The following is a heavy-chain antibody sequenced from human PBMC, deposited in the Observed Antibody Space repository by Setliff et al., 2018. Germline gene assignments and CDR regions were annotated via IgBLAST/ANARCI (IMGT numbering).Heavy chain of an antibody. CDR3: ARDEHYYESSAYRYRYYGMDV. CDR1: GGSISSDSYY. J-gene: IGHJ6*02. D-gene: IGHD3-22*01. CDR2: IYSSGTT. Sequence: PSETLSLTCTVSGGSISSDSYYWSWIRQPAGKGLEWIGRIYSSGTTYYNPSLRSRVTISVDTSKNLFSLKLSSVTAADTALYYCARDEHYYESSAYRYRYYGMDVWAKGPRSPSP. V-gene: IGHV4-61*02.